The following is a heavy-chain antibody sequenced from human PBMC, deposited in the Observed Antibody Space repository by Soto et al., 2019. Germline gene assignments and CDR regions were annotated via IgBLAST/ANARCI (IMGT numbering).Heavy chain of an antibody. CDR1: GFTYDNCG. V-gene: IGHV3-9*01. D-gene: IGHD2-15*01. CDR2: ISWDSSTI. J-gene: IGHJ4*02. Sequence: EVQLVESGGGLVQPGRSLRLSCAASGFTYDNCGMHWVRQAPGKGLEWVAGISWDSSTIGYADSVKGRFIISRDDAKNSLYLQMDSLRGDDTALYYCVQGRYPTMATPLDHWGQGTQVIVSS. CDR3: VQGRYPTMATPLDH.